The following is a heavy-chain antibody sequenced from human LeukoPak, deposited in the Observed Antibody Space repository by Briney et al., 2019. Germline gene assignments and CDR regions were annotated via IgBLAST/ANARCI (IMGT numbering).Heavy chain of an antibody. CDR3: ARHKSGIQLFSRAPARYYFDY. J-gene: IGHJ4*02. CDR1: RYSFTSYW. V-gene: IGHV5-51*01. D-gene: IGHD5-18*01. Sequence: GESLKISCKGSRYSFTSYWIGWVRQMPGKGLEWMGIIYPGDSDTRYSPSFQGQVTISADKSISTAYLQWSSLKASDTAMYYCARHKSGIQLFSRAPARYYFDYWGQGTLVTVSS. CDR2: IYPGDSDT.